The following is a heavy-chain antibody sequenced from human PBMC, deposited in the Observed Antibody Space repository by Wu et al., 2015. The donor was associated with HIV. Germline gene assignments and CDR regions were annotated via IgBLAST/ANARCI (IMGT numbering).Heavy chain of an antibody. CDR1: GYTFTGYY. CDR2: INPNSGGT. V-gene: IGHV1-2*02. CDR3: AREETEAAAGIIFSWFDP. J-gene: IGHJ5*02. D-gene: IGHD6-13*01. Sequence: QVQLVQSGAEVKKPGASVKVSCKASGYTFTGYYMHWVRQAPGQGLEWMGWINPNSGGTNYAQKFQGRVTMTRDTSISTAYMELSRLRSDDTAVYYCAREETEAAAGIIFSWFDPWGQGTLVTVSS.